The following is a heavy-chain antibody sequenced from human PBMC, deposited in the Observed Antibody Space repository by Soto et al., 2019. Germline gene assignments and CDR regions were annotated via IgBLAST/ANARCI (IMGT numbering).Heavy chain of an antibody. V-gene: IGHV1-69*12. Sequence: QVRLVQSGAEVKKTESSVKVSCEASGTTFSNFAIGWVRQAPGQGLEWMGGIILPFGTPNYAQKFQGRVTISADESMTTVYMELRGLRSGDTAVYYCVRGPDYEGYFDYWGQGTLFTVSS. CDR2: IILPFGTP. J-gene: IGHJ4*02. D-gene: IGHD3-22*01. CDR1: GTTFSNFA. CDR3: VRGPDYEGYFDY.